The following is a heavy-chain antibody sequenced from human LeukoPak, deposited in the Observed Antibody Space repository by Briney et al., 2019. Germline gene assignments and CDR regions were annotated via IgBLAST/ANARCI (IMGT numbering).Heavy chain of an antibody. V-gene: IGHV4-34*01. CDR1: GGSFSGYY. Sequence: SETLSLTCAVYGGSFSGYYWSWIRQPPGKGLEWIGEINHSGSTNYNPSLKSRVTISVDTSKNQFSLKLSSVTAADTAVYYCARGGLGGITAYSNYLFDYWGQGTLVTVSS. CDR2: INHSGST. CDR3: ARGGLGGITAYSNYLFDY. J-gene: IGHJ4*02. D-gene: IGHD4-11*01.